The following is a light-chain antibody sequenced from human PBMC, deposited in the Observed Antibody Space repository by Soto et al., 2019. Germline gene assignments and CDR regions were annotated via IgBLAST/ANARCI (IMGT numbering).Light chain of an antibody. CDR1: QSMSSY. J-gene: IGKJ1*01. CDR2: AAS. V-gene: IGKV1-39*01. CDR3: QQYKNWPT. Sequence: DIQMTQSPSSLSASVGDRVTITCRASQSMSSYLNWYQQKPGKAPKLLIYAASSLQSGVSSRFSGSGTGTDFTLTISSLQPEDFATYYCQQYKNWPTFGQGTKVEIK.